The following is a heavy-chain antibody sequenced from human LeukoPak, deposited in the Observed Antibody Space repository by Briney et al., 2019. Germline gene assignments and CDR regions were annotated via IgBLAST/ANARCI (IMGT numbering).Heavy chain of an antibody. CDR3: AKSGLIRFDY. Sequence: PGGSLRLSCAASGFTFSSYAMSWVRQAPGKGLEWVSTFSGSGGSTHYADSVKGRFTISRDNSKNTLYLQMNSLRAEDTAVYYCAKSGLIRFDYWGQGTLVTVSS. J-gene: IGHJ4*02. CDR2: FSGSGGST. V-gene: IGHV3-23*01. D-gene: IGHD2-15*01. CDR1: GFTFSSYA.